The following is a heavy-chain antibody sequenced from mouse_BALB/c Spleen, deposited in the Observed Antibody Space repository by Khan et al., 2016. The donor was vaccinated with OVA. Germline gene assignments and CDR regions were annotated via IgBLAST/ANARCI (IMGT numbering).Heavy chain of an antibody. D-gene: IGHD4-1*01. CDR3: ASHLTGSFAY. CDR1: GFTFSAYG. V-gene: IGHV5-6*01. CDR2: INSDGGYT. Sequence: EVELVESGGDLVKPGGSLRLSCAASGFTFSAYGMAWVRQAPDKRLEWVATINSDGGYTYYPDTVKGRFTISRNNAENTLSLQMSSLKSEDTAIYYWASHLTGSFAYGGQGTLVTVSA. J-gene: IGHJ3*01.